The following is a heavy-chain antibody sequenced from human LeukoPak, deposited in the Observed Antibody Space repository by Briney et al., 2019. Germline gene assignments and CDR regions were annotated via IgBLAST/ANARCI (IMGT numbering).Heavy chain of an antibody. CDR1: GFSFGDYS. CDR2: ISSYSTYI. J-gene: IGHJ4*02. V-gene: IGHV3-21*01. D-gene: IGHD3-22*01. CDR3: ARDSFAGYDSSGYSSYDY. Sequence: GGSLRLSCAASGFSFGDYSMNWVRQAPGKGLEWVSFISSYSTYIYYADSLKGRFTISRDNAKNSLYLQMNSLRAEDTAVYYCARDSFAGYDSSGYSSYDYWGQGTLVTVSS.